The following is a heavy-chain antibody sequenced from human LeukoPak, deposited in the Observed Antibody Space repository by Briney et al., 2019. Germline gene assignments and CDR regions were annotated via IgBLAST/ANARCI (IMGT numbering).Heavy chain of an antibody. D-gene: IGHD2-21*01. J-gene: IGHJ4*02. CDR3: ARGAYCGGDCYILDY. V-gene: IGHV4-59*12. Sequence: SETLSLTCTVSGGSISSYYWSWIRQPPGKGLEWIGYIYYSGSTNYNPSLKSRVTMSVDTSKNQFSLKLSSMTAADTAVYYCARGAYCGGDCYILDYWGQGTLVTVSS. CDR1: GGSISSYY. CDR2: IYYSGST.